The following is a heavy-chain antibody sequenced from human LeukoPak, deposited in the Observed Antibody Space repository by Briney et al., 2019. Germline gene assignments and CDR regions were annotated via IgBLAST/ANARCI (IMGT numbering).Heavy chain of an antibody. CDR1: GYTFTSYG. CDR3: ARRKVGEFPGYYYYYGMDA. V-gene: IGHV1-18*01. Sequence: ASVKVSCKASGYTFTSYGISWVRQAPGQGLGWMGWISAYNGNTNYAQKPQGRVTMTTDTSTSTAYMELRSLRSDDTAVYYCARRKVGEFPGYYYYYGMDAWGQGTTVTVSS. J-gene: IGHJ6*02. D-gene: IGHD3-10*01. CDR2: ISAYNGNT.